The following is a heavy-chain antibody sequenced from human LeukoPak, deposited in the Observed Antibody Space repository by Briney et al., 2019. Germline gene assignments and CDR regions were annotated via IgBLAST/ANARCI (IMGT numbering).Heavy chain of an antibody. CDR3: AAGGAHEFRDDY. CDR1: GYTFTSYA. Sequence: GASVKVSCKASGYTFTSYAMHWVRQAPGQRLEWMGWINAGNGNTKYSQKFQGRVTITRDTSASTAYMELSSLRSEDTAVYYCAAGGAHEFRDDYWGQGTLVTVSS. CDR2: INAGNGNT. D-gene: IGHD3-10*01. J-gene: IGHJ4*02. V-gene: IGHV1-3*01.